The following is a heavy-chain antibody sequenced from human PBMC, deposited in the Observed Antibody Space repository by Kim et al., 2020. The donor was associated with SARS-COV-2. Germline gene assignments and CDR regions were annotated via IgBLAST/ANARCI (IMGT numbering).Heavy chain of an antibody. Sequence: GGSLRLSCAASGFTFSDYYMSWIRQAPGKGLEWVSYISSSGSTIYYADSVKGRFTISRDNAKNSLYLQMNSLRAEDTAVYYCARDSYRALGGVWFGEFDTWGQGTLVTVSS. CDR1: GFTFSDYY. J-gene: IGHJ5*02. D-gene: IGHD3-10*01. CDR2: ISSSGSTI. CDR3: ARDSYRALGGVWFGEFDT. V-gene: IGHV3-11*01.